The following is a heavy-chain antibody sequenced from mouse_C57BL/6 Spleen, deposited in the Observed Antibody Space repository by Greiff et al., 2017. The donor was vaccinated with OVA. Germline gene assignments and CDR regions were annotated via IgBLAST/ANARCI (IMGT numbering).Heavy chain of an antibody. CDR2: INPYNGGT. J-gene: IGHJ4*01. D-gene: IGHD1-1*01. Sequence: EVQLQQSGPVLVKPGASVKMSCKASGYTFTDYYMNWVKQSHGKSLEWIGVINPYNGGTSYNQKFKGKATLTVDKSSSTAYMELNSLTSEDSAVYYCARWTTVVDAMDDWGQGTSVTVSS. CDR3: ARWTTVVDAMDD. CDR1: GYTFTDYY. V-gene: IGHV1-19*01.